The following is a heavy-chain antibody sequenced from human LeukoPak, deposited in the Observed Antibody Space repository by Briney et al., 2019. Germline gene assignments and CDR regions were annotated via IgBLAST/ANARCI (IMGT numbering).Heavy chain of an antibody. J-gene: IGHJ3*02. Sequence: SETLSLTCTVSGGSISSYYWSWIRQPAGKGLEWIGRIYTSGSTNYNASLKSRVTLSVDKSKNQFSLKLSSVTAADTAVYYCAIDIYYDSSEDAFDIWGQGTMVTVSS. CDR2: IYTSGST. CDR3: AIDIYYDSSEDAFDI. CDR1: GGSISSYY. D-gene: IGHD3-22*01. V-gene: IGHV4-4*07.